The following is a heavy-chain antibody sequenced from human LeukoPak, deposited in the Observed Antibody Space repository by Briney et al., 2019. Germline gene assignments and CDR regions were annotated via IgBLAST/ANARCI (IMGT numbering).Heavy chain of an antibody. D-gene: IGHD3-10*01. J-gene: IGHJ6*02. CDR3: ARDAYYGSGINYYGMDV. V-gene: IGHV3-11*04. Sequence: GGSLRLSCAASGFTFSDYYMSWIRQAPGKGLEWVSYISSSGSTIYYADSVKGRFTISRDNAKNSLYLQMNSLRAEDTAVYYCARDAYYGSGINYYGMDVWGQGTTVTVSS. CDR1: GFTFSDYY. CDR2: ISSSGSTI.